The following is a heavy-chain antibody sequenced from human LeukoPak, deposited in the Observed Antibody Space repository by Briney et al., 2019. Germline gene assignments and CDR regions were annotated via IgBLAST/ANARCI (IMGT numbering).Heavy chain of an antibody. J-gene: IGHJ4*02. CDR2: IFPSGGS. D-gene: IGHD3-10*01. CDR1: GESINNYF. Sequence: SETLSLTCTVSGESINNYFYSWVRQPAGKVLEWIGRIFPSGGSNYNPSIKSRVTMSVDTSKSQVSLKLSSLTAADTAVYYCARGSSGSYFNYWGQGALVTVSS. V-gene: IGHV4-4*07. CDR3: ARGSSGSYFNY.